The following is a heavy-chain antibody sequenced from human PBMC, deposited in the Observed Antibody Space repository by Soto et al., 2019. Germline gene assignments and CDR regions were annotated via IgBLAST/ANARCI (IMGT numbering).Heavy chain of an antibody. D-gene: IGHD1-26*01. CDR1: GFTFSSYG. CDR2: INNSGSRT. Sequence: EVQLLESGGGFVQPGGSLRLSCAASGFTFSSYGMSWVRQAPGKGLEWVSSINNSGSRTYHADSVKGRFTISRDNSKNALYLQLISLRGEDTAVYYCAKARTDQSGTYFPFDYWGQGTLVTVSS. CDR3: AKARTDQSGTYFPFDY. J-gene: IGHJ4*02. V-gene: IGHV3-23*01.